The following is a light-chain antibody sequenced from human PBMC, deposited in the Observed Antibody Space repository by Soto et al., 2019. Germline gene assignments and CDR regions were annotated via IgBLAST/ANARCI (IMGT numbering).Light chain of an antibody. CDR2: AAS. J-gene: IGKJ1*01. V-gene: IGKV1-39*01. Sequence: DIQMTQSPSSLSASVGDRVTITCRASQSISSYLNWYQQKLGKAPKLLIYAASNLQSGVPSRFSGSGSMTDFTLTISSLQPEDFATYYCQQTYTTPRTFDHGTKVEIK. CDR1: QSISSY. CDR3: QQTYTTPRT.